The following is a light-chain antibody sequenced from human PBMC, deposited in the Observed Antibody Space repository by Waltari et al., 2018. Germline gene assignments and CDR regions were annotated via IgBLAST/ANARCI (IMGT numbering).Light chain of an antibody. V-gene: IGLV3-19*01. CDR3: NSRDSSGNV. J-gene: IGLJ1*01. Sequence: SSELTQDPAVSVALGQTVRITCQGDSLSSSYASWYQQKPGQAPVLVIYGKNNRPSGIPDRFSGSSSGNTASLTITGAQAEDEADYYCNSRDSSGNVFGTGTKVTVL. CDR2: GKN. CDR1: SLSSSY.